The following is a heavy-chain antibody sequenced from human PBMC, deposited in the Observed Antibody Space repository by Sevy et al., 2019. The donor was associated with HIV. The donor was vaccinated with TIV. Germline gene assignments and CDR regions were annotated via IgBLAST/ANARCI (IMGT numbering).Heavy chain of an antibody. CDR3: ARPRANYVDNYFFYAMDV. CDR2: ISFDESDK. J-gene: IGHJ6*02. V-gene: IGHV3-30-3*01. CDR1: GFAFTNYYA. Sequence: GGSLRLSCAASGFAFTNYYAMHWVRQAPGKGLEWVALISFDESDKYYADSVKGRFTIPRDNFKNTLYLQMNSLTTEDTAVYYCARPRANYVDNYFFYAMDVWGQGTTVTVSS. D-gene: IGHD4-17*01.